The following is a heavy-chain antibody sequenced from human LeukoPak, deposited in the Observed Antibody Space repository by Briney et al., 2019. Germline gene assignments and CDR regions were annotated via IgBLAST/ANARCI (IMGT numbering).Heavy chain of an antibody. CDR2: INPNSGGT. CDR1: GYTFTGYY. Sequence: ASVKVSCKASGYTFTGYYMHWVRQAPGQGLEWMGWINPNSGGTNYAQKFQGWVTMTRDTSISTAYMELSRLRSDDTAVYYCARDSTNVRGVHTYYYYGMDVWGQGTTVTVSS. V-gene: IGHV1-2*04. D-gene: IGHD3-10*01. J-gene: IGHJ6*02. CDR3: ARDSTNVRGVHTYYYYGMDV.